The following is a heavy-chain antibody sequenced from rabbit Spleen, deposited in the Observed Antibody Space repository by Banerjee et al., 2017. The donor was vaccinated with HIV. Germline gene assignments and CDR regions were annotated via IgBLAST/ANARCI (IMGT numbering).Heavy chain of an antibody. CDR2: IDPIFCST. J-gene: IGHJ4*01. V-gene: IGHV1S40*01. CDR3: VRDSAWSLNL. D-gene: IGHD4-1*01. Sequence: QSLEESGGDLVKPGASLTLTCTASGFSISSNYYMCWVRQAPGKGLEWIGYIDPIFCSTDYASWVNGRFTISSDNAQNTVDLQVNSLTAADTATYFCVRDSAWSLNLWGPGTLVTVS. CDR1: GFSISSNYY.